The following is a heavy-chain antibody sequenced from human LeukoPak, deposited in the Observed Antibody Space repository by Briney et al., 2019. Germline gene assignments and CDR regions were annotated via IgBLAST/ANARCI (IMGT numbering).Heavy chain of an antibody. Sequence: GGSLRLSCAASGFTFSSYSMNWVRQAPGKGLEWVSSISSSSSYIYYADSVKGRFSVSRDNSENTLYLQMNSLRAEDTAVYYCAKPDSSVWYGRGFDNWGQGTLVTVSS. J-gene: IGHJ4*02. V-gene: IGHV3-21*04. CDR1: GFTFSSYS. CDR3: AKPDSSVWYGRGFDN. D-gene: IGHD6-13*01. CDR2: ISSSSSYI.